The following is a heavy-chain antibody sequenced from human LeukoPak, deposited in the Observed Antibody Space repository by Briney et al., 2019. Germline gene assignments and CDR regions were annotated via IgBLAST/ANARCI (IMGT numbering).Heavy chain of an antibody. Sequence: GGSLRLSCAASGFTFSSYGMHWVRQALGKGLDWVAVIWYEGSNKYYADSVKGRFTISRDNSKNTLYLQMNSLRAEDTAVYYCARPRDYGDYLGAFDYWGQGTLVTVSS. J-gene: IGHJ4*02. CDR2: IWYEGSNK. CDR1: GFTFSSYG. V-gene: IGHV3-33*01. CDR3: ARPRDYGDYLGAFDY. D-gene: IGHD4-17*01.